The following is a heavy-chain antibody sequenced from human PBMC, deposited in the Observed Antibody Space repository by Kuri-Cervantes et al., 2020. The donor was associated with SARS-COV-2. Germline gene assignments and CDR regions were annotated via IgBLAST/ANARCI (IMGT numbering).Heavy chain of an antibody. V-gene: IGHV1-69*05. CDR3: ARANYDILTGYYFEFDY. J-gene: IGHJ4*02. CDR2: IIPIFGTA. Sequence: SVNVSCKASGGTFSSYAISWVRQAPGQGLEWMGGIIPIFGTANYAQKFQGRVTITTDESTSTAYMELSSLRSEHAAVYYCARANYDILTGYYFEFDYWGQGTLVTVSS. CDR1: GGTFSSYA. D-gene: IGHD3-9*01.